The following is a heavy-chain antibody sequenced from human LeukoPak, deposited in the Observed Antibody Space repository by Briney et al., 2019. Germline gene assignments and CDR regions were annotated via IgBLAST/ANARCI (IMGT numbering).Heavy chain of an antibody. CDR1: GYTFTGYY. CDR2: INPNSGGT. D-gene: IGHD3-22*01. Sequence: ASVKVSCKASGYTFTGYYMHWVRQAPGQGLEWMGWINPNSGGTNYAQKFRGGVTMTRDTSISTAYMELSRLRSDDTAVYYCARDPDYYDTSGYFHFDYWGQGTLVTVSS. CDR3: ARDPDYYDTSGYFHFDY. V-gene: IGHV1-2*02. J-gene: IGHJ4*02.